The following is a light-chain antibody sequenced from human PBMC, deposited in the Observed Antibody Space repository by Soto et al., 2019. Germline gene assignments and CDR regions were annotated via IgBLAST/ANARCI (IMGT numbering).Light chain of an antibody. CDR1: SSDVGSYNY. CDR2: DVS. J-gene: IGLJ2*01. Sequence: QSALTQPASVSGSPGQSITISCTGTSSDVGSYNYVSWYQQHPGRAPQLIIYDVSYRPSGVSDRFSGSKSGNTASLTISGLQAADEADYYCSSCSSSSTIFGGGTQLTVL. V-gene: IGLV2-14*03. CDR3: SSCSSSSTI.